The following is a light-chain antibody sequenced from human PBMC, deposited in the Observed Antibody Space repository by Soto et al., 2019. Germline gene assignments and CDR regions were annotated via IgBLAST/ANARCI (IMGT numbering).Light chain of an antibody. Sequence: AIQMTQSPSSLSASIGDRVTITCRASQDIRNELGWYQPKTGKAPKVLISAASSLDDGVPSRFSGSGSGTDFTLTISSLRPEDFATYFCLHDYNYPRTFGQGTKVEIK. CDR1: QDIRNE. CDR2: AAS. CDR3: LHDYNYPRT. J-gene: IGKJ1*01. V-gene: IGKV1-6*01.